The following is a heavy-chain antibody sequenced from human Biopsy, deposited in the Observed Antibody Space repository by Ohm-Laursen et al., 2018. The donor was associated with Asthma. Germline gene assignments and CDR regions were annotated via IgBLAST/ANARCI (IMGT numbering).Heavy chain of an antibody. CDR1: GYILTDLS. Sequence: ASVKVSCKISGYILTDLSMHWVRQAPGQGLEWMGGHDHEEGGTVNAWRFQGRVTMTEDTSTDTAYMELSSLSSDDTAVYYCVSDFPKDYVRYNFQFWGQGTLVTVSS. D-gene: IGHD4-17*01. CDR3: VSDFPKDYVRYNFQF. V-gene: IGHV1-24*01. J-gene: IGHJ4*02. CDR2: HDHEEGGT.